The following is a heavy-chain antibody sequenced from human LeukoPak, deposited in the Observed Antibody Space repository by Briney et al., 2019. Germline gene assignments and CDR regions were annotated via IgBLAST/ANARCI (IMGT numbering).Heavy chain of an antibody. CDR3: ARVGVYSSGWTHYYYYYGMDV. D-gene: IGHD6-19*01. CDR1: GFTVSSNY. V-gene: IGHV3-53*01. CDR2: IYSGGST. Sequence: GGSLRLSCAASGFTVSSNYMSWVRQAPGKGLEWVSVIYSGGSTYYADSVKSRFTISRDNSKNTLYLQMNSLRAEDTAVYYCARVGVYSSGWTHYYYYYGMDVWGQGTTVTVSS. J-gene: IGHJ6*02.